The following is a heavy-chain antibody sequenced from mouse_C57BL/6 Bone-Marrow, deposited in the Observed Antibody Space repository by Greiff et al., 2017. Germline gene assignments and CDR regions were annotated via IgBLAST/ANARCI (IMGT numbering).Heavy chain of an antibody. V-gene: IGHV1-80*01. J-gene: IGHJ1*03. Sequence: VQLEQSGAELVKPGASVKISCKASGYAFSSYWMNWVKQRPGKGLEWIGQIYPGDGDTNYNGKFKGKATLTADKSSSTAYMQLSSLTSEDSAVYFCAREGYYSNYEWYFDVWGTGTTVTVSS. D-gene: IGHD2-5*01. CDR3: AREGYYSNYEWYFDV. CDR2: IYPGDGDT. CDR1: GYAFSSYW.